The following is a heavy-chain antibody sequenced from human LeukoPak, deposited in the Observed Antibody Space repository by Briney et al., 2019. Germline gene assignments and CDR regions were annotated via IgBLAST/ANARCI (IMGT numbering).Heavy chain of an antibody. Sequence: GGSLRLSCTASGFTFASQTMSWVRQAPGKGLEWVSAINGGEATTCADSVKGRFTISRDNSMNTLCLQMISLRAEDTAVYYCAKGRTTTVNYDAFDVWGQGTMVTVSS. CDR3: AKGRTTTVNYDAFDV. D-gene: IGHD4-17*01. J-gene: IGHJ3*01. CDR2: INGGEAT. V-gene: IGHV3-23*01. CDR1: GFTFASQT.